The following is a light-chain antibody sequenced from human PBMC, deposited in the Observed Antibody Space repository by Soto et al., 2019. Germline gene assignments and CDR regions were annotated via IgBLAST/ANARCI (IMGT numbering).Light chain of an antibody. J-gene: IGLJ2*01. CDR3: CSYAGSNNVV. CDR1: NSDVGGYNF. Sequence: QSALTQPASVSGSPGQSITISCTGTNSDVGGYNFVSWYQQDPGKAPKLLIYEASKRPSGVSSRFSGSKSGNTASLTISGLQAEDEADYSCCSYAGSNNVVFGGGTKLTVL. V-gene: IGLV2-23*01. CDR2: EAS.